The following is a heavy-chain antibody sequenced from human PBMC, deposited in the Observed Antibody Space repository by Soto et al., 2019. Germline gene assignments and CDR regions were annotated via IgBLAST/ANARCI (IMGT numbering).Heavy chain of an antibody. CDR2: TYYRSKWYN. Sequence: SQTLSLTCAISGDSVSSNSAAWNCIRQSPSRGLEWLGRTYYRSKWYNDYAVSVKSRITINPDTSKNQFSLALTSVTAADTAMYYCARGSTTEKVDSWGQGILVTVSS. CDR3: ARGSTTEKVDS. V-gene: IGHV6-1*01. J-gene: IGHJ4*02. CDR1: GDSVSSNSAA.